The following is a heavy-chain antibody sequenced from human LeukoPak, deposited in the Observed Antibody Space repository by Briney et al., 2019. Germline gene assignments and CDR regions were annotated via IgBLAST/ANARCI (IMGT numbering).Heavy chain of an antibody. CDR2: ISSSGSTI. Sequence: GGSPRLSCAASGFTFSDYYMSWIRQAPGKGLEWVSYISSSGSTIYYADSVKGRFTISRDSAKNSLYLQMNSLRAEDTAVYYCARGLLSGDYFDYWGQGTLVTVSS. V-gene: IGHV3-11*01. CDR3: ARGLLSGDYFDY. D-gene: IGHD3-16*01. CDR1: GFTFSDYY. J-gene: IGHJ4*02.